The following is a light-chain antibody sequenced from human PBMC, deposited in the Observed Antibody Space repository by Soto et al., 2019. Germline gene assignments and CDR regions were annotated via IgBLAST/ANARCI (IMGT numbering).Light chain of an antibody. V-gene: IGKV3-20*01. CDR3: QQYGSSPWT. Sequence: EIVLTQSPGTLSLSPRERATLSCRASQRVSSSYLAWYQQRPGQTPWLLIYGASRRATCISDRFSGSGSGTDFTLTICRLEPEDFAVYYCQQYGSSPWTFGQGTKVDIK. CDR1: QRVSSSY. CDR2: GAS. J-gene: IGKJ1*01.